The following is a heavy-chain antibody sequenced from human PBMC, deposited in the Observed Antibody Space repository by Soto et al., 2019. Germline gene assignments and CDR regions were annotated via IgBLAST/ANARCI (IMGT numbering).Heavy chain of an antibody. J-gene: IGHJ6*02. CDR3: GAGFLEWYTPPPQVYYYGMDV. CDR2: IIPIFGTA. D-gene: IGHD3-3*01. V-gene: IGHV1-69*13. CDR1: GGTFSSYA. Sequence: ASVKVSCKASGGTFSSYAISWVRQAPGQGLEWMGGIIPIFGTANYAQKFQGRVTITADESTSTAYMELSSLRSEDTAVYYCGAGFLEWYTPPPQVYYYGMDVWGQGTTVTVSS.